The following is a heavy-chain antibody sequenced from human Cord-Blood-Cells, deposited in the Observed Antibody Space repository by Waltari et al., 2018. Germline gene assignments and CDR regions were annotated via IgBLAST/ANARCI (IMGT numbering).Heavy chain of an antibody. Sequence: QVQLVQSGAEVKKPGASVKVSCKASGYTFTSYDITWVRQATGQGLEWMGGMNPNSGNTGYAQKFQGRVTMTRNTSISTAYMELSSLRSEDTAVYYCARSYGDYDLGWFDPWGQGTLVTVSS. CDR2: MNPNSGNT. CDR1: GYTFTSYD. D-gene: IGHD4-17*01. V-gene: IGHV1-8*01. CDR3: ARSYGDYDLGWFDP. J-gene: IGHJ5*02.